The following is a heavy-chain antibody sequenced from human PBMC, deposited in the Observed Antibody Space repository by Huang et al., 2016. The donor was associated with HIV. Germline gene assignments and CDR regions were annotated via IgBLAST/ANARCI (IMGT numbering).Heavy chain of an antibody. CDR3: ARGTNWVFSWYFDL. CDR1: GASISSHY. CDR2: FYYSGST. J-gene: IGHJ2*01. Sequence: QVQLQESGPGLVRPSETLSLTCTVSGASISSHYWTWIRQPPGKGLEWIGNFYYSGSTNSDPSRKSRVTISLDTAKNQVSLSLTSVTAADTAIYYCARGTNWVFSWYFDLWGRGTLVTVSS. V-gene: IGHV4-59*11. D-gene: IGHD7-27*01.